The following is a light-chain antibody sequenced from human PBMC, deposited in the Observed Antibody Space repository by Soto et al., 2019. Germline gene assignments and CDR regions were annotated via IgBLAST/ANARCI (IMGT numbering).Light chain of an antibody. CDR1: QTIVNN. CDR2: DAS. CDR3: QQYDNLPLT. V-gene: IGKV1-33*01. J-gene: IGKJ4*01. Sequence: MTQSPATLSVSPGERATLSCRASQTIVNNLAWYQQKPGKAPKLLIYDASNLETGVPSRFSGSGSGTDFTFTISSLQPEDIATYYCQQYDNLPLTFGGGTKVEIK.